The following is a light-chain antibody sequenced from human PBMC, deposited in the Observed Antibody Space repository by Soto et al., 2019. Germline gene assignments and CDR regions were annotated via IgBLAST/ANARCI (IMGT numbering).Light chain of an antibody. J-gene: IGLJ1*01. CDR1: SSDVGGKNY. CDR2: EVS. V-gene: IGLV2-8*01. CDR3: SSYAGSNNLCV. Sequence: QSALTQPPSAAGSPGQSITISCTGTSSDVGGKNYVSWYQQHPGKAPKVLIYEVSKRPSGVPDRFSGSKSGNTASLTVSGLQAEYEADYYCSSYAGSNNLCVXGTGTKVTVL.